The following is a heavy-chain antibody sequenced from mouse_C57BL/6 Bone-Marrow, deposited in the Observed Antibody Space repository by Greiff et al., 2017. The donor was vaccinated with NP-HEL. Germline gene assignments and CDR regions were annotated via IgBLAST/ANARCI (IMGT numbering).Heavy chain of an antibody. CDR3: ARDGYAYYYAMDY. J-gene: IGHJ4*01. Sequence: VQLQQSGPELVKPGASVKISCKASGYSFTGYYMNWVKQSPDKSLEWIGEINPSTGGTTYNQKFKAKATLTVDKSSSTAYMQLKSLTSEDSAVYYCARDGYAYYYAMDYWGQGTSVTVSS. CDR2: INPSTGGT. V-gene: IGHV1-42*01. D-gene: IGHD2-2*01. CDR1: GYSFTGYY.